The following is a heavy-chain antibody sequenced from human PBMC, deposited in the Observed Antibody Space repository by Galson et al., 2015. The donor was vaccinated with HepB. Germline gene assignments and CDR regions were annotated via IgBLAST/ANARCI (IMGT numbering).Heavy chain of an antibody. J-gene: IGHJ5*02. CDR1: GYTFTGYY. CDR2: INPNSGGT. V-gene: IGHV1-2*02. Sequence: SVKVSCKASGYTFTGYYMHWVRQAPGQGLEWMGWINPNSGGTNYAQKFQGRVTMTRDTSISTAYMELSRLRSDDTAVYYCARDLRLLPYYDFWSGYRFDPWGQGTLVTVSS. D-gene: IGHD3-3*01. CDR3: ARDLRLLPYYDFWSGYRFDP.